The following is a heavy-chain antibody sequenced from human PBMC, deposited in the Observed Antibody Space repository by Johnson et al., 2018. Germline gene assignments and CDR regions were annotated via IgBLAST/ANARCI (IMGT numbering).Heavy chain of an antibody. D-gene: IGHD6-19*01. Sequence: QVQLVESGGGVVQPGRSXRLSCVDSGVTFRSRGMHWVRQAPGKGLEWVALISYAGRNEYYADSVKGRFTVSRDNAKNTLFLQRDSPRSEDTAVYFCPKEVGHVAGSLDYWGQGTPVTVSS. CDR2: ISYAGRNE. V-gene: IGHV3-30*18. J-gene: IGHJ4*02. CDR3: PKEVGHVAGSLDY. CDR1: GVTFRSRG.